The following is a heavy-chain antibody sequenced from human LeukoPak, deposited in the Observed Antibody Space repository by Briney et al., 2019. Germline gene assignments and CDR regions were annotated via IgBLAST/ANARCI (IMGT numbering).Heavy chain of an antibody. CDR2: ISSSSSYI. Sequence: PGGSLRLSCAASGFTFSSYSMNWVRQAPGKGLEWVSSISSSSSYIYYADSVKGRFTISRDNAKNSLYLQMNSLRAEDTAVYYCASQGIAGAYFDYWGQGTLVTVSS. J-gene: IGHJ4*02. CDR1: GFTFSSYS. D-gene: IGHD1-26*01. CDR3: ASQGIAGAYFDY. V-gene: IGHV3-21*01.